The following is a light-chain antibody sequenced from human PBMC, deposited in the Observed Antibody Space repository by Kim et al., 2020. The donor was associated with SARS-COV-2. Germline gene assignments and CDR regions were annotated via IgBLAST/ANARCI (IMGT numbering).Light chain of an antibody. CDR2: DAS. J-gene: IGKJ4*01. V-gene: IGKV3-11*01. CDR1: QSITNY. Sequence: LSPGETATPSCTANQSITNYACYYQQTAGHAPSLLNLDASSRARGIPARFSGRSSGTVFTPIISSLEPEDFVVYYWQQRSHWPLTFGGGTKVDIK. CDR3: QQRSHWPLT.